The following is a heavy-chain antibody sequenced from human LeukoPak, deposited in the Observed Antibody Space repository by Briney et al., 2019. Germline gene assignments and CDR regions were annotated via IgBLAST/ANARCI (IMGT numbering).Heavy chain of an antibody. J-gene: IGHJ4*02. CDR2: IRYDGSNK. CDR1: GFTFSSYG. CDR3: AKEGSSSSWYHDY. Sequence: GGSLRLSCAASGFTFSSYGMHWVRQAPGKGLEWVAFIRYDGSNKYYADSVKGRFTISRDNSKNTLYLQMSSLRAEDTAVYYCAKEGSSSSWYHDYWGQGTLVTVSS. V-gene: IGHV3-30*02. D-gene: IGHD6-13*01.